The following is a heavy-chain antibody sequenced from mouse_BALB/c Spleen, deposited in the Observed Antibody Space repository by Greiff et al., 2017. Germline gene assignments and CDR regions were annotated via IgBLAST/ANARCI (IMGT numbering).Heavy chain of an antibody. V-gene: IGHV1-69*02. D-gene: IGHD5-5*01. Sequence: QVQLQQPGAELVKPGASVKLSCTASGYTFTSYWMHWVKQRPGQGLEWIGEIDPSDSYTNYNQKFKGKATLTVDKSSSTAYMQLSSLTSEDSAVYYCASYHYWGQGTTLTVSS. CDR3: ASYHY. CDR2: IDPSDSYT. J-gene: IGHJ2*01. CDR1: GYTFTSYW.